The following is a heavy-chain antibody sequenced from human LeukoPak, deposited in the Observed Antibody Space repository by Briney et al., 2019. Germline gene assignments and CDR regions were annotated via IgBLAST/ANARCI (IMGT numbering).Heavy chain of an antibody. D-gene: IGHD2-2*01. CDR3: ARGDCSSTICYSPMDV. CDR2: IYTSGST. V-gene: IGHV4-61*02. CDR1: GGSISSGSYY. Sequence: SQTLSLTCTVSGGSISSGSYYCNWIRQPAGKGLEWIGRIYTSGSTNCNPSLKSRVTISVDTSKNQFSLRLSSVTAADTALYYCARGDCSSTICYSPMDVWGKGTTVTVSS. J-gene: IGHJ6*03.